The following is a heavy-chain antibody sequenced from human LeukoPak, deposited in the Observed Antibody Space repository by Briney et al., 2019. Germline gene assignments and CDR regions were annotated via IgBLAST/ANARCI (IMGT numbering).Heavy chain of an antibody. D-gene: IGHD3-10*01. CDR1: GFTFSHYA. CDR3: AKGPPVGYYYGSGSYFDY. Sequence: GGSLRLSCAASGFTFSHYAMNWVRQAPGKGLEWVSTISGSAGSTYYADSVKGRFTISRDNSKNTLYLQMNSLRAEDTAVYYCAKGPPVGYYYGSGSYFDYWGQGTLVTVSS. J-gene: IGHJ4*02. V-gene: IGHV3-23*01. CDR2: ISGSAGST.